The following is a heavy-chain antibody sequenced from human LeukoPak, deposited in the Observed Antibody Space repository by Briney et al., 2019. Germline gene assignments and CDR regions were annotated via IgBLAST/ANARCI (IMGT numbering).Heavy chain of an antibody. CDR3: ARQRRSSGWPNDY. D-gene: IGHD6-19*01. Sequence: GASLKISCKGSGYSFTSYWIAWVRQMPGKGLEWMGIIYPDDSDTRYSPSFQGQVTITADKSISTAYLQWSSLKASDNAMYYCARQRRSSGWPNDYWGQGTLVTVSS. CDR2: IYPDDSDT. J-gene: IGHJ4*02. CDR1: GYSFTSYW. V-gene: IGHV5-51*01.